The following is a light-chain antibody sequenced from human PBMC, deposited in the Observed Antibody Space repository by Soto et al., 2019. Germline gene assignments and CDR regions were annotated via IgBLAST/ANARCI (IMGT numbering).Light chain of an antibody. J-gene: IGKJ3*01. CDR1: QSVSSY. CDR3: QQRSNWLFT. CDR2: DAS. Sequence: EIVLTQSPVTLSLSPGKRATLSCRASQSVSSYLAWYQHKPGQAPRLLISDASNRATGIPARFSGSGSGTDFTLTISNLEPEDFAVYYCQQRSNWLFTFGPGTKVHIK. V-gene: IGKV3-11*01.